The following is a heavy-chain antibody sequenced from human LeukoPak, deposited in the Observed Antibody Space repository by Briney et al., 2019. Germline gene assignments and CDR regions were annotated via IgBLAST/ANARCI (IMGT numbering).Heavy chain of an antibody. CDR2: INHSGST. CDR1: GGSFSGYY. CDR3: ARVRVSYYYDSSGYYYSKRPHFFDY. J-gene: IGHJ4*02. Sequence: SETLSLTCAVYGGSFSGYYWSWIRQPPGKGLEWIGEINHSGSTNYNPSLKSRVTISVDTSKNQFSLKLSSVTAADTAVYYCARVRVSYYYDSSGYYYSKRPHFFDYWGQGTLVTVSS. D-gene: IGHD3-22*01. V-gene: IGHV4-34*01.